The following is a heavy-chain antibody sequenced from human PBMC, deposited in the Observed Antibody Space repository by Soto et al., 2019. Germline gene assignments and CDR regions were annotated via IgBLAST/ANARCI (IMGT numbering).Heavy chain of an antibody. CDR3: AIRMATIMYFQH. CDR1: GGTFSSYA. D-gene: IGHD5-12*01. Sequence: SVKVSCKASGGTFSSYAISWVRQAPGQGLEWMGGIIPIFGTANYAQKFQGRVTITADESTSTAYMELSSLRSEDTAVYYCAIRMATIMYFQHWGQGTLVTVSS. J-gene: IGHJ1*01. CDR2: IIPIFGTA. V-gene: IGHV1-69*13.